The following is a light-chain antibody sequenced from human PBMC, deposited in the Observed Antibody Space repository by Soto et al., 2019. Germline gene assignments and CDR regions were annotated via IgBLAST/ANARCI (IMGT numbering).Light chain of an antibody. Sequence: IQLTQSPSFLSASVGDRVTMTCRASQGISSYLAWYQQKPGKAPKLLIYAASTLQSGVPSRFSGSGSGTEFTLTISSLQPEDFAPYYCQQPNSFAITFGQGTRLEI. CDR2: AAS. J-gene: IGKJ5*01. CDR1: QGISSY. V-gene: IGKV1-9*01. CDR3: QQPNSFAIT.